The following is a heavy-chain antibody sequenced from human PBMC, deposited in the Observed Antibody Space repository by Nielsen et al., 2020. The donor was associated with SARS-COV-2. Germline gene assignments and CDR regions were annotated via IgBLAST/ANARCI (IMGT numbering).Heavy chain of an antibody. CDR3: AKVGQGLDY. V-gene: IGHV3-9*01. J-gene: IGHJ4*02. Sequence: GGSLRLSCAASGFTFDDYAMHWVRQAPGKGLEWVSGISWNSGSIGYADSVKGRFTISRDNAKNSLYLQMNSLRAEDTALYYCAKVGQGLDYWGQGTLVTVSS. CDR1: GFTFDDYA. CDR2: ISWNSGSI. D-gene: IGHD3-16*01.